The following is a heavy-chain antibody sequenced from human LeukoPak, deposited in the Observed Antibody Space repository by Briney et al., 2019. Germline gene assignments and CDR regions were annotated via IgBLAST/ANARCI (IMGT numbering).Heavy chain of an antibody. CDR1: GFTFSSYA. D-gene: IGHD3-22*01. CDR3: ARYRGSASYDGNDKRALEL. J-gene: IGHJ4*02. V-gene: IGHV3-23*01. CDR2: IGNSGLTT. Sequence: GGSLRLSCTASGFTFSSYAMSWVRQAPGEGLEWVSTIGNSGLTTYYADSVKGRLTISRDNSKNTLYLHMNILRAEDTAVYYCARYRGSASYDGNDKRALELWGQGTLVTVSS.